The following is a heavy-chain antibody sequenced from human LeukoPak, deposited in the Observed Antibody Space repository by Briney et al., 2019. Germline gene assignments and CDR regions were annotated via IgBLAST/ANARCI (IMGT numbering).Heavy chain of an antibody. J-gene: IGHJ3*02. CDR2: IRYDGSNK. D-gene: IGHD3-9*01. Sequence: GGSLRLSCAASGFTFSSYGMHWVRQAPGKGLEWVAFIRYDGSNKYYADSVKGRFTISRDNSKNTLYLQMNSLRAEDTAVYYCAKLLVIPCDAFDIWGQGTMVTVSS. V-gene: IGHV3-30*02. CDR1: GFTFSSYG. CDR3: AKLLVIPCDAFDI.